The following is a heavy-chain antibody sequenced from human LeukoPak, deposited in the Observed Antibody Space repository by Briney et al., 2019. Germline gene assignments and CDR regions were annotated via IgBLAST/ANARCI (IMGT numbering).Heavy chain of an antibody. J-gene: IGHJ4*02. Sequence: SETLSLTCAVYGGSFSDYDWSWIRQPPGKGLEWIGEINHSGSTNYNPSLKSRVTISVDTSKNQFSLKLSSVTAADTAVYYCARVRYYYDSSGYTRGSYFDYWGQGTLVTVSS. V-gene: IGHV4-34*01. CDR3: ARVRYYYDSSGYTRGSYFDY. D-gene: IGHD3-22*01. CDR2: INHSGST. CDR1: GGSFSDYD.